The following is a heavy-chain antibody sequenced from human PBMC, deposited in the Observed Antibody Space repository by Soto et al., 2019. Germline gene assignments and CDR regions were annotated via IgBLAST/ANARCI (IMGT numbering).Heavy chain of an antibody. Sequence: GGSLRLSCAASGFTFSSYGMHWVRQAPGKGLEWVAVIWYDGSNKYYADSVKGRFTISRDNSKNTLYLQMNSLRAEDTAVYYCARADRAYVVQLGLDGWGQGTLVTVSS. V-gene: IGHV3-33*01. D-gene: IGHD3-16*01. CDR1: GFTFSSYG. CDR2: IWYDGSNK. J-gene: IGHJ4*02. CDR3: ARADRAYVVQLGLDG.